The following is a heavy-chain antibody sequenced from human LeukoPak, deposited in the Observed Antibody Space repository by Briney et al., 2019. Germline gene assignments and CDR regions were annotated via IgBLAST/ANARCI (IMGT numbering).Heavy chain of an antibody. CDR2: IYYSGST. CDR1: AAPISSYY. CDR3: ARGGSLVGTTPHDTFDI. D-gene: IGHD1-26*01. J-gene: IGHJ3*02. Sequence: SETLSLTCTVSAAPISSYYWSWIRQPPGKGLEWVGYIYYSGSTNYNPSLKSRVAISVDTSKSQVSLRLSSVTAADTAVYYCARGGSLVGTTPHDTFDIWGQGTVVTVSS. V-gene: IGHV4-59*01.